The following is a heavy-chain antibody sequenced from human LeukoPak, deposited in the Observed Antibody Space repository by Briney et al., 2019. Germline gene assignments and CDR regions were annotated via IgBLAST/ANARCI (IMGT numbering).Heavy chain of an antibody. V-gene: IGHV3-23*01. J-gene: IGHJ6*03. CDR3: ARGSRHYGDYSGDYYYYYMDV. CDR1: GFTFSGYG. Sequence: PGGSLRLPCAASGFTFSGYGMSWVRQAPGKGLEWVSAMSGSGGRTYYADSVKGRFTISRDNSKNSLYLQMNSLRAEDTAVYYCARGSRHYGDYSGDYYYYYMDVWGKGTTVTISS. D-gene: IGHD4-17*01. CDR2: MSGSGGRT.